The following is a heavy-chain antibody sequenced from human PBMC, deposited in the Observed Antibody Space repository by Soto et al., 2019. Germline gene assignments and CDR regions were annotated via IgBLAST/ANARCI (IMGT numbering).Heavy chain of an antibody. CDR1: GFSLSTSGMC. Sequence: SGPTLVNPTQTLTLTCTFSGFSLSTSGMCVSWIRQPPGKALEWLAPINWDDDKYYTTSLKTRLTISKDTSKDQVVLTMTNMDPVDTATYYCARTTTVTTPADYWGQGTLVTVSS. D-gene: IGHD4-17*01. CDR3: ARTTTVTTPADY. V-gene: IGHV2-70*01. J-gene: IGHJ4*02. CDR2: INWDDDK.